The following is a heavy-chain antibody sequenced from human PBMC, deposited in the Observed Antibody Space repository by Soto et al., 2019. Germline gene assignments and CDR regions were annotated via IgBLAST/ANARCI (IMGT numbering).Heavy chain of an antibody. CDR1: GFTFSSYA. D-gene: IGHD6-13*01. V-gene: IGHV3-23*01. CDR3: AKDFHERSWYAYYYYGMDV. J-gene: IGHJ6*02. CDR2: ISGSGGST. Sequence: GGSLRLSCAASGFTFSSYAMSWVRQAPGKGLEWVSAISGSGGSTYYADSVKGRFTISRDNSKNTLYLQMNSLRAEDTAVYYCAKDFHERSWYAYYYYGMDVWGQGTTVTVSS.